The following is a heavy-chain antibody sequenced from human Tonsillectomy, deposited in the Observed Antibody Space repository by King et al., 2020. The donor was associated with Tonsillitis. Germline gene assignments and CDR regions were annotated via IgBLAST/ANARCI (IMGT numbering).Heavy chain of an antibody. CDR3: ARDRGYTY. Sequence: QLQESGPGLVKPSETLSLTCTVSGGSISSYYWSWMRQPPGKGLEWIGYISYSGSTSYNSSLKSRVTISIDTSKNQFSLKLSSVTAADTAVYYCARDRGYTYWGQGILVIVSS. CDR1: GGSISSYY. D-gene: IGHD5-18*01. V-gene: IGHV4-59*01. CDR2: ISYSGST. J-gene: IGHJ4*02.